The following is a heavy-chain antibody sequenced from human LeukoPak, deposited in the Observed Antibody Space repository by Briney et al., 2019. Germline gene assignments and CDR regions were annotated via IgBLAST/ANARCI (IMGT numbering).Heavy chain of an antibody. V-gene: IGHV4-34*01. J-gene: IGHJ4*02. CDR3: ARGQGTVTTH. Sequence: PSETLSLTCAVSGGSFSGYYWTWIRQPPGKGLEWIGEINHSGNANYIPSLKSRVTISLDMSENHFSLKLTSVTAADTAVYYCARGQGTVTTHWGQGTLVTVSS. CDR1: GGSFSGYY. CDR2: INHSGNA. D-gene: IGHD4-17*01.